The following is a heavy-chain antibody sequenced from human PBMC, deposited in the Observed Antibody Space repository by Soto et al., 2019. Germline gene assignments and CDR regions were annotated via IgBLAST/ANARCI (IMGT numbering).Heavy chain of an antibody. D-gene: IGHD6-13*01. CDR1: GYTFTSYG. CDR2: ISAYNGNT. Sequence: ASVKVSCKASGYTFTSYGISWVRQAPGQGLEWMGWISAYNGNTNYAQKFQGRVTITADESTSTAYMELSSLRSEDTAVYYCARGSSSWYPPFSAYYYYYGMDVWGQGTTVTVSS. CDR3: ARGSSSWYPPFSAYYYYYGMDV. V-gene: IGHV1-18*01. J-gene: IGHJ6*02.